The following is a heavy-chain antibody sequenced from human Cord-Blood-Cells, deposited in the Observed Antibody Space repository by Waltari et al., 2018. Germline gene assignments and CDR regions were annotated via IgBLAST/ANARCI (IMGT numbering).Heavy chain of an antibody. CDR2: SNPNSGRT. Sequence: QVQLVQSGAEVKKPGASVKVSCKASGYTFTGYYMHWVRQAPGQGLEWRGWSNPNSGRTNYEQKFQGRITMTRDTSSSTAYMELSRLRSDDTAVYYCARVRWFGELANFDYWGQGTLVTGSS. CDR3: ARVRWFGELANFDY. CDR1: GYTFTGYY. V-gene: IGHV1-2*02. J-gene: IGHJ4*02. D-gene: IGHD3-10*01.